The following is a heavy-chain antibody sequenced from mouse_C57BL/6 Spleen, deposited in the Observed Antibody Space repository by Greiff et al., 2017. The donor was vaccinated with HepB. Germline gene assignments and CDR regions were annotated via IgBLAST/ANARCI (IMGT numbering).Heavy chain of an antibody. CDR2: FYPGSGST. CDR1: GYTFTSYW. D-gene: IGHD3-1*01. J-gene: IGHJ3*01. V-gene: IGHV1-55*01. CDR3: ARSDDRGSKQGFAY. Sequence: QVQLQQSGAELVKPGASVKMSCKASGYTFTSYWITWVKQRPGQGLEWIGDFYPGSGSTNYNEKFKCKATLTVDPSSSTAYMQLSSLTSEDSAVYYCARSDDRGSKQGFAYWGQGTPVTVSA.